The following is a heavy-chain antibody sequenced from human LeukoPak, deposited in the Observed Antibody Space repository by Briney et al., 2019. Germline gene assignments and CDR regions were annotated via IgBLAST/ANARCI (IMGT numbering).Heavy chain of an antibody. Sequence: GASVKVSCKASGGTFSSYAISWVRQAPGQGLEWMGGIIPIFGTANYAQKFQGRVTMTEDTSTDTAYMELSSLRSEDTAVYYCATLIAVAGAFDYWGQGTLVTVSS. V-gene: IGHV1-69*06. CDR1: GGTFSSYA. CDR3: ATLIAVAGAFDY. D-gene: IGHD6-19*01. J-gene: IGHJ4*02. CDR2: IIPIFGTA.